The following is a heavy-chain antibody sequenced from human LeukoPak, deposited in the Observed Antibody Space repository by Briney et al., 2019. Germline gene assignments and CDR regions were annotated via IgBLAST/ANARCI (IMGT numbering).Heavy chain of an antibody. V-gene: IGHV3-21*01. CDR2: ISSRSSYI. Sequence: GGSLRLSCAASGFAFGSYDMNWVRQAPGKGLEWVSSISSRSSYIYYADSVKGRFTISRDNAKNSLYLQMNSLRAVDTGVYYCARGDSFDYWGQGTLVTVSS. D-gene: IGHD3/OR15-3a*01. CDR1: GFAFGSYD. CDR3: ARGDSFDY. J-gene: IGHJ4*02.